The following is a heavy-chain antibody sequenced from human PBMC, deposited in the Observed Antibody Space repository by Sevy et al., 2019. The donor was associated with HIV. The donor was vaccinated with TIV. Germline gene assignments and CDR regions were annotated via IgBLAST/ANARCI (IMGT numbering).Heavy chain of an antibody. CDR2: IRFDGSIK. V-gene: IGHV3-30*02. J-gene: IGHJ6*02. CDR1: GFTFSTYG. D-gene: IGHD2-2*01. CDR3: AKVLHIVEIPAAIDYYYGMDV. Sequence: GGSLRLSCAASGFTFSTYGMHWVRQAPGKGLEWVAFIRFDGSIKYYTDSVKGRLTISRDNSKNTLYLRMNSLRAEDTAVYFCAKVLHIVEIPAAIDYYYGMDVWGQGTTVTVS.